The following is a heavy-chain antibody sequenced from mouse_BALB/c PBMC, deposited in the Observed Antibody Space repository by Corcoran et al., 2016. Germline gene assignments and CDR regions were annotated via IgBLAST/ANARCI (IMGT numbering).Heavy chain of an antibody. V-gene: IGHV8-8*01. CDR1: GISLSTSGMG. CDR3: ARIRGYDGYFVPLAY. Sequence: QVTMKESDPGILQPSPTLSLTCSYSGISLSTSGMGVAWIRQPSGKGLEWLAHIWWNDDKRYNPALKSRLTISKDTSSNQVFLKIASVDTADTATYYCARIRGYDGYFVPLAYWGQGTLVTVSS. CDR2: IWWNDDK. D-gene: IGHD2-3*01. J-gene: IGHJ3*01.